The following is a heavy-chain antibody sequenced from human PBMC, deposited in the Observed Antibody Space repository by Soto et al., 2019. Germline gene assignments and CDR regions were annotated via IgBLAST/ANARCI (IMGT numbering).Heavy chain of an antibody. Sequence: DVRLAESGGGLVQPGGSLRLSCTTSGFSFASFAMTWVRQAPGKGLEWGATISGSDGKTYSADSVKGRFSISRDTSRNTLYLQMNSLRADDTAIYYCAQRSYLDYWGQGTRVTVSS. CDR2: ISGSDGKT. CDR3: AQRSYLDY. J-gene: IGHJ4*02. V-gene: IGHV3-23*04. CDR1: GFSFASFA. D-gene: IGHD3-10*01.